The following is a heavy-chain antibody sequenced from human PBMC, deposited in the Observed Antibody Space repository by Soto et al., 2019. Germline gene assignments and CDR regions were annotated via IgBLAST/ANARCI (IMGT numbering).Heavy chain of an antibody. Sequence: EVQLVESGGGLVQPGGSLRLSCAASGFTFRSYWMSWVRQTPGKGLEWVAKIKQDASEKYYVDSVKGRFTISRDNAKNSQYLQLNSLGVEDTAVDYCATLGPSYYDILTAGLHWGQGTLVTVSS. V-gene: IGHV3-7*01. D-gene: IGHD3-9*01. CDR2: IKQDASEK. J-gene: IGHJ4*02. CDR3: ATLGPSYYDILTAGLH. CDR1: GFTFRSYW.